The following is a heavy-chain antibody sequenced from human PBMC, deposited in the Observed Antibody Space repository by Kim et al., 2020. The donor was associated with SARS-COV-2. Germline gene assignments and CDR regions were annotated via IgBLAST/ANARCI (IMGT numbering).Heavy chain of an antibody. D-gene: IGHD6-19*01. J-gene: IGHJ6*02. V-gene: IGHV1-69*13. CDR3: ATQEGQWPKRPYYYYGMDV. CDR2: IIPIFGTA. CDR1: GGTFSSYA. Sequence: SVKVSCKASGGTFSSYAISWVRQAPGQGLEWMGGIIPIFGTANYAQKFQGRVTITADESTSTAYMELSSLRSEDTAVYYCATQEGQWPKRPYYYYGMDVWGQGTTVTVSS.